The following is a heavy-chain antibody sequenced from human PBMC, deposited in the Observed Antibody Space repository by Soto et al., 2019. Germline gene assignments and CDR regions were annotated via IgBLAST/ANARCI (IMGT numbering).Heavy chain of an antibody. Sequence: GGSLRLSCAASGFTVSSNYMSWVRQAPGKGLEWVSVIYSCGSTYYADSVKGRFTIYRDNTKNTLYLQMNSLRAEDTDVYYCAGVGSGWYGGFDYWGQGTLVTVSS. CDR1: GFTVSSNY. J-gene: IGHJ4*02. CDR2: IYSCGST. V-gene: IGHV3-53*01. CDR3: AGVGSGWYGGFDY. D-gene: IGHD6-19*01.